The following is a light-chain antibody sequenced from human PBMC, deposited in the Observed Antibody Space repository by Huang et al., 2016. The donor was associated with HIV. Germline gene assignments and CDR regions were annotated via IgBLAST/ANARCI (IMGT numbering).Light chain of an antibody. J-gene: IGKJ2*01. V-gene: IGKV1-5*03. CDR1: QNISSW. Sequence: DIQMTQSPSTLSASIGDRVTITCRASQNISSWLAWYQQKPGQAPKLLIYKASNLESGVPSRRSGRGSETDFTLTISSLQPDDSATYYYQQYKSYPYTFGQGTKLEIK. CDR3: QQYKSYPYT. CDR2: KAS.